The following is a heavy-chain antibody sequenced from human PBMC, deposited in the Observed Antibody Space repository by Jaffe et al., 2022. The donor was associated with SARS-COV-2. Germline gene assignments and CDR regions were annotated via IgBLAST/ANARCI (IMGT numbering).Heavy chain of an antibody. V-gene: IGHV3-21*01. CDR1: GFTFSSYS. D-gene: IGHD6-13*01. Sequence: EVQLVESGGGLVKPGGSLRLSCAASGFTFSSYSMNWVRQAPGKGLEWVSSISSSSTYIYYADSVKGRFTISRDNAKNSLYLQMNSLRAEDTAVYYCARGYSSSWYVGVWGQGTLVTVSS. CDR3: ARGYSSSWYVGV. CDR2: ISSSSTYI. J-gene: IGHJ4*02.